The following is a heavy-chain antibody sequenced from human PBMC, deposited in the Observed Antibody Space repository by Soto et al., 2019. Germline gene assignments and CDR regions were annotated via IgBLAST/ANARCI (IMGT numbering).Heavy chain of an antibody. J-gene: IGHJ4*02. CDR2: VSTSGRST. V-gene: IGHV3-64D*06. CDR3: VKQAHGLDGVAFDY. D-gene: IGHD2-15*01. Sequence: PGGSLRLSCSASGFIFSESTIYWVRQVPGKGLEAFSAVSTSGRSTYYADSVKDRFTISRDNSKNTLFLQMGSLRPEDTAIYYCVKQAHGLDGVAFDYWGQGTQVTVSS. CDR1: GFIFSEST.